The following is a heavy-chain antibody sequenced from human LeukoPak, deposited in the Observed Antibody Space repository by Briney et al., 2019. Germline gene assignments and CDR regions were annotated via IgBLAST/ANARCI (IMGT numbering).Heavy chain of an antibody. V-gene: IGHV3-20*04. CDR1: GFTFDDYG. D-gene: IGHD5-24*01. CDR3: ARAPPDGYKPAYFDY. Sequence: GGSLRLSCAASGFTFDDYGMSWVRQAPGKGLEWVSGINWNGGSTGYADSVKGRFTISRDNAKNSLYLQMNSLRAEDTALYYCARAPPDGYKPAYFDYWGQGTLVTVSS. J-gene: IGHJ4*02. CDR2: INWNGGST.